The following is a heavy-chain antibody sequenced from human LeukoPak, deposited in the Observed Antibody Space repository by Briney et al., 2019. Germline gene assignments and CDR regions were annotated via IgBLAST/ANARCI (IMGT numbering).Heavy chain of an antibody. V-gene: IGHV4-4*02. J-gene: IGHJ6*02. Sequence: SGTLSLTCAVSGGSISSSNWWSWVRQPPGKGLEWIGEIYHSGSTNYNPFLKSRVTISVDKSKNQFSLKLSSVTAADTAVYYCAGLSIAAAGYPVYYYYGMDVWGQGTTVTVSS. D-gene: IGHD6-13*01. CDR2: IYHSGST. CDR1: GGSISSSNW. CDR3: AGLSIAAAGYPVYYYYGMDV.